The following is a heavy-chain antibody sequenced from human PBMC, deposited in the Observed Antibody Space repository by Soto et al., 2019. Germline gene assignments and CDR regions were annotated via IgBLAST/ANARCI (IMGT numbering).Heavy chain of an antibody. D-gene: IGHD3-9*01. CDR2: ISSNGGST. Sequence: GGSLRLSCAASGFTFSSYAMHWVRQAPGKGLEYVSAISSNGGSTYYANSVKGRFTISRDNSKNTLYLQMGSLRAEDMAVYYCARDADILTGSDAFDIWGQGTMVTVSS. CDR1: GFTFSSYA. CDR3: ARDADILTGSDAFDI. J-gene: IGHJ3*02. V-gene: IGHV3-64*01.